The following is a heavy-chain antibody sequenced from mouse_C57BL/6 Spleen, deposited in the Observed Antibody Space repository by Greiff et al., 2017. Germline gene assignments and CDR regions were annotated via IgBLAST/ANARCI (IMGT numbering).Heavy chain of an antibody. V-gene: IGHV5-6*02. CDR1: GFTFSSYG. CDR3: ARRSIQEYYFDY. J-gene: IGHJ2*01. CDR2: ISSGGSYT. Sequence: EVKLVESGGDLVKPGGSLKLSCAASGFTFSSYGMSWVRQTPDKRLEWVATISSGGSYTYYPDSVKGRFTISRDNAKNTLYLQMSSLKSEDTAMYYCARRSIQEYYFDYWGQGTTLTVSS.